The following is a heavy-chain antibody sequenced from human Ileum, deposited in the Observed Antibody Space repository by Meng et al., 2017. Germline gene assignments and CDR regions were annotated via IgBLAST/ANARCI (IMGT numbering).Heavy chain of an antibody. CDR2: INYSGST. CDR1: GGSFSGYY. CDR3: ARGGGRYGPDFDY. V-gene: IGHV4-34*01. J-gene: IGHJ4*02. Sequence: QLQQWGPGLLKPSETLSLTCSVYGGSFSGYYWSWIRQPPGKGLEWIGEINYSGSTNYNPSLKSRVTISVDTSKNQFSLKLSSVTAADTAVYYCARGGGRYGPDFDYWGQGTLVTVSS. D-gene: IGHD3-16*01.